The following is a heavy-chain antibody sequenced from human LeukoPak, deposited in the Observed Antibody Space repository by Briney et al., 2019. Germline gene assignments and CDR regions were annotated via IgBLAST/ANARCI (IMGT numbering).Heavy chain of an antibody. D-gene: IGHD3-3*01. V-gene: IGHV1-8*01. CDR3: ARDHPRLRFLEWLLLDGFDY. CDR1: GYTFTSYD. J-gene: IGHJ4*02. Sequence: ASVKVSFKASGYTFTSYDINWVRQATGQGLEWMGWMNPNSGNTGYAQKFQGRVTMTRNTSISTAYMELRSLRSDDTAVYYCARDHPRLRFLEWLLLDGFDYWGQGTLVTVSS. CDR2: MNPNSGNT.